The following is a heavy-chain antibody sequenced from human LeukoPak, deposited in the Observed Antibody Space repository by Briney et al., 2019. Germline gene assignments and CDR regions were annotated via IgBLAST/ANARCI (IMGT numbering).Heavy chain of an antibody. CDR3: ARVGGSNSDFDS. V-gene: IGHV5-51*01. J-gene: IGHJ4*02. CDR2: IYPGDSDA. D-gene: IGHD4-23*01. Sequence: GESLKISCKGSGYSFSTYWIGWVRQMPGKGLEWMGIIYPGDSDARYSPSFQGQVTISADKSITTAFLQWSSLKASDTAMYYCARVGGSNSDFDSWGQGTLVTVSS. CDR1: GYSFSTYW.